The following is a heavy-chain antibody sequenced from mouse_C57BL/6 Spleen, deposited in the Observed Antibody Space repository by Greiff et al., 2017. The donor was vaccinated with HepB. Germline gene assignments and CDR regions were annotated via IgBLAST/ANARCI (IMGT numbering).Heavy chain of an antibody. D-gene: IGHD2-5*01. CDR2: IYWDDDK. J-gene: IGHJ3*01. CDR1: GFSLSTSGMG. V-gene: IGHV8-12*01. CDR3: ARRDSNSVGFAY. Sequence: QVTLKESGPGILQSSQPLSLTCSFSGFSLSTSGMGVSWIRQPSGKGLEWLAHIYWDDDKRYNPSLKSRLTISKDTSRNQVFLKITSVDTADTATYYCARRDSNSVGFAYWGQGTLVTVSA.